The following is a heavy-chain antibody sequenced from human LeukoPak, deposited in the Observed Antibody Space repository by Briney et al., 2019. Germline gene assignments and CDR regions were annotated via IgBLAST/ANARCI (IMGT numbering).Heavy chain of an antibody. Sequence: SETLSLTCAVYGGSFSGYYWSWIRQPPGKGLQWIGEINHSGSTNYNPSLKSRVSISVDSSKNQFSLKVSSVTAADTAVYYCARGSDTAAGLYWGQGTLVTVSS. V-gene: IGHV4-34*01. CDR2: INHSGST. CDR1: GGSFSGYY. CDR3: ARGSDTAAGLY. D-gene: IGHD6-13*01. J-gene: IGHJ4*02.